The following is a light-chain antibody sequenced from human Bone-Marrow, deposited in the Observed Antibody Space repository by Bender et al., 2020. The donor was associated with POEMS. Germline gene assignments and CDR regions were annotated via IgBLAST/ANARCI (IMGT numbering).Light chain of an antibody. V-gene: IGLV2-23*01. CDR3: CSYAGSSIFVL. Sequence: QSALTQPASVSGSPGQSITISCTGSSSDVGSYDLVSWYQQYPGKAPKLIIYEAIKRPSGVSNRFSASKSCNTASLTISGLQAEDEADYYCCSYAGSSIFVLFGGGTKLTVL. CDR2: EAI. J-gene: IGLJ3*02. CDR1: SSDVGSYDL.